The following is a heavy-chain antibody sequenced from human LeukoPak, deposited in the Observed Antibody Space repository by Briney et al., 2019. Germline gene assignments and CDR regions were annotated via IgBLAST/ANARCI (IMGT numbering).Heavy chain of an antibody. D-gene: IGHD3-22*01. J-gene: IGHJ4*02. CDR2: ISWNSGSI. Sequence: GGSLRLSCAASGFTFDDYAMHWVRQAPGKGLEWVSGISWNSGSIGYADSVKGRFTISRDNAKNSLYLQMNSLRAEDTALYYCAKSPTYYYDSSGYSAWGQGTLVTVSS. CDR3: AKSPTYYYDSSGYSA. CDR1: GFTFDDYA. V-gene: IGHV3-9*01.